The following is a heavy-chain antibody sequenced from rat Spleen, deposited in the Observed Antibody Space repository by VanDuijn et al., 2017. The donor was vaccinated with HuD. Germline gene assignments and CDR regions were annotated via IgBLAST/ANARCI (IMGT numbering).Heavy chain of an antibody. CDR2: ITNAAGKV. Sequence: EVHLVESGGGLVQPGRSLKLSCVASGFTFNDYWMTWIRQAPGKGLEWVASITNAAGKVHYPDSVKGRFTISRDTAQNTLYLQMNSLRSEDTATYYCARHTSYSSYMDAWGQGASVTVSS. V-gene: IGHV5-31*01. D-gene: IGHD1-2*01. J-gene: IGHJ4*01. CDR1: GFTFNDYW. CDR3: ARHTSYSSYMDA.